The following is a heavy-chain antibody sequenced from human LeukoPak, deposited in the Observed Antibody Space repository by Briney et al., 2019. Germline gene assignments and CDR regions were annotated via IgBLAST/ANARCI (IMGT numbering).Heavy chain of an antibody. CDR3: AKGSALEEQRLGSAFDI. D-gene: IGHD1-26*01. CDR1: GYTFTSYY. J-gene: IGHJ3*02. Sequence: ASVKVSCKASGYTFTSYYMHWVRQAPGQGLEWMGWINPNSGGTNYAQKFQGRVTMIRDTSISTAYMELSSLRSDDTAVYYCAKGSALEEQRLGSAFDIWGQGTMVTVSS. V-gene: IGHV1-2*02. CDR2: INPNSGGT.